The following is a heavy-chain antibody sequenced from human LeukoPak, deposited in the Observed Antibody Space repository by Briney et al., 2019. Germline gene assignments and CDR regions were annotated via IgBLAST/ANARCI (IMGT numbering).Heavy chain of an antibody. D-gene: IGHD6-19*01. CDR3: ARDAPAVAESYYYYYYMDV. CDR1: GASISSSSYY. J-gene: IGHJ6*03. CDR2: IYYTGST. Sequence: KPSETLSLTCTVSGASISSSSYYWGWIRQPPGKGLEWIGTIYYTGSTYYNPSLKSRVTISVDTSKNQFSLKLSSVTAADTAVYYCARDAPAVAESYYYYYYMDVWGKGTTVTVSS. V-gene: IGHV4-39*07.